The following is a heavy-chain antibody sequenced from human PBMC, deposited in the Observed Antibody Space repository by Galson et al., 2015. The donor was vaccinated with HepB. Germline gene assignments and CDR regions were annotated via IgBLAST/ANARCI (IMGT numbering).Heavy chain of an antibody. V-gene: IGHV3-30-3*01. CDR3: ARDWETSGYVTGAFDI. CDR1: EFTFSSYE. J-gene: IGHJ3*02. Sequence: SLRLSCAASEFTFSSYEMHWVRQAPGKGLEWVAVISYDGNIQYYADSVKGRFTISRDNSKNILNLQMSSLRADDTAVYYCARDWETSGYVTGAFDIWGQGTMVTVSS. CDR2: ISYDGNIQ. D-gene: IGHD3-22*01.